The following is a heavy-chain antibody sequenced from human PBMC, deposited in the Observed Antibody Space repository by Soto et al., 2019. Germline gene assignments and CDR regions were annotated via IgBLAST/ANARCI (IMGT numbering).Heavy chain of an antibody. V-gene: IGHV1-3*01. CDR1: GYTFPSYP. D-gene: IGHD6-19*01. CDR3: ARWSSGWYYMDV. J-gene: IGHJ6*02. Sequence: QVQLVQSGAEVKKPGASVKVSCKASGYTFPSYPIHWVRQAPGQRLEWMGWINAGNGDTKYSQKFQGRVTISRDTSATTAYMELSSLISEDTAVYYCARWSSGWYYMDVWGQGTTVTVSS. CDR2: INAGNGDT.